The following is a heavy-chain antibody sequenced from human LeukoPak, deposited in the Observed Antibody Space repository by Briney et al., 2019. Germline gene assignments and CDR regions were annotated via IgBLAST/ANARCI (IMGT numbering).Heavy chain of an antibody. CDR3: ARAHDYYASSSPFCY. CDR2: ISSSSSTI. CDR1: GFTLSRYS. V-gene: IGHV3-48*02. D-gene: IGHD3-22*01. J-gene: IGHJ4*02. Sequence: GGSLRLSCAASGFTLSRYSMNWVRQAPGKGLGWISYISSSSSTIYYADSVKGRFTISRDNAKNSLYLQMNSLRDEDTAVYYCARAHDYYASSSPFCYWGPGTLVTVSS.